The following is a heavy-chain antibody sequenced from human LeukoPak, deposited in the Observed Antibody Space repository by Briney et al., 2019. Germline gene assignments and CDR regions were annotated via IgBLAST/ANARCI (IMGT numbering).Heavy chain of an antibody. D-gene: IGHD3-22*01. J-gene: IGHJ4*02. CDR2: ISGSDSST. Sequence: GGSLRLSCAASGFTFSSSAMSWVRQAPGKGLEAVSTISGSDSSTYYADSVKGRFTISRDNSKNTLYLQMNSLRAEDTAVYYCAKSPSGYYFYFDYWGQGTLVTVSS. CDR3: AKSPSGYYFYFDY. V-gene: IGHV3-23*01. CDR1: GFTFSSSA.